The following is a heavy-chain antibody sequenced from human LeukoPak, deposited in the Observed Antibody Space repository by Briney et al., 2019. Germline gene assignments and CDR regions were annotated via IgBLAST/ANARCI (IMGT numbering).Heavy chain of an antibody. V-gene: IGHV3-11*01. Sequence: PGRSLRLSCAASGFTFSDYYMNWIRLAPGKGLEWVAHISSAGNTVYYAGSVNGRFTISRDNVKESLYLQMNSLRAEDTAVYYCTRGVFSDLWGQGTLVTVSS. CDR1: GFTFSDYY. CDR3: TRGVFSDL. D-gene: IGHD2/OR15-2a*01. CDR2: ISSAGNTV. J-gene: IGHJ4*02.